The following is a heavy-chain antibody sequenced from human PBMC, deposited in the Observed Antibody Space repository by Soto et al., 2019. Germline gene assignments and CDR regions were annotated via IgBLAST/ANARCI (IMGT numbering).Heavy chain of an antibody. Sequence: GGSLRLSCVASGFTFSDYYMSWIRQTPGKGLEWTSYISNNGRTMYYRDSVKGRFTISRDNTKKLLYLQMNGLRAEDTAVYYCARLPPPCCSGASCSPYWGQGTLVTVSS. J-gene: IGHJ4*02. CDR3: ARLPPPCCSGASCSPY. CDR2: ISNNGRTM. CDR1: GFTFSDYY. V-gene: IGHV3-11*01. D-gene: IGHD2-15*01.